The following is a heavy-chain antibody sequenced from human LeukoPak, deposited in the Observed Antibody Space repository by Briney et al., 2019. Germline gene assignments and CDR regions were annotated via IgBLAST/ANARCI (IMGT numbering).Heavy chain of an antibody. D-gene: IGHD3-10*01. V-gene: IGHV3-23*01. CDR3: AKDLSVIWFGELLDY. CDR2: ISGSGVST. CDR1: GFTFSSYA. Sequence: TGGSLRLSCAASGFTFSSYAMSWVRQAPGKGLEWVSAISGSGVSTYYADSVKGRFTISRDNSKNTLYLQMNSLRAEDTAVYYCAKDLSVIWFGELLDYWGQGTLVTVSS. J-gene: IGHJ4*02.